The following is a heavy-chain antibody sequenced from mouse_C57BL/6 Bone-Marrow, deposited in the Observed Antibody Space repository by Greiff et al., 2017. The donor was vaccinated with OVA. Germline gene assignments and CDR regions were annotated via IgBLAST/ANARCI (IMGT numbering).Heavy chain of an antibody. CDR3: ARPLPYASRGMDY. D-gene: IGHD1-1*01. V-gene: IGHV5-6*01. CDR2: ISSGGSYT. Sequence: EVHLVESGGDLVKPGGSLKLSCAASGFTFSSYGMSWVRQTPDKRLEWVATISSGGSYTYYPDSVKGRFTISRDNAKNTLYLQMSSVKSEDTAMYYCARPLPYASRGMDYWGQGTSVTVSS. CDR1: GFTFSSYG. J-gene: IGHJ4*01.